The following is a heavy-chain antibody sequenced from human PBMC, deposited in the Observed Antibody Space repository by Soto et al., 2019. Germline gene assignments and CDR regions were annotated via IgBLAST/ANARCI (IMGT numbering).Heavy chain of an antibody. CDR3: ARGYCSSTSCSYFYPYYRLAV. Sequence: GGSLRLSCAASGFTFSWYNMHWVRQVTGKGLEWVSGVGTAGDTYYRGSVEGRFTISRDDAKNSLYLQVNSLRAEDTAVYYCARGYCSSTSCSYFYPYYRLAVWGQGTTVTGSS. V-gene: IGHV3-13*01. CDR2: VGTAGDT. D-gene: IGHD2-2*01. J-gene: IGHJ6*02. CDR1: GFTFSWYN.